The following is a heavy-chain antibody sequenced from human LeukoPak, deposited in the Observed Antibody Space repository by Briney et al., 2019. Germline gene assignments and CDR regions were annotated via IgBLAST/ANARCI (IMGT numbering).Heavy chain of an antibody. CDR2: INHSGST. CDR1: GGSFSGYY. CDR3: ASRWSGYYPFGY. J-gene: IGHJ4*02. V-gene: IGHV4-34*01. D-gene: IGHD3-3*01. Sequence: PSETLSLTSAVYGGSFSGYYWSWIRQPPGKGLEWIGEINHSGSTNYNPSLKSRVTISVDTSKNQFSLKLSSVTAADTAVYYCASRWSGYYPFGYWGQGTLVTVSS.